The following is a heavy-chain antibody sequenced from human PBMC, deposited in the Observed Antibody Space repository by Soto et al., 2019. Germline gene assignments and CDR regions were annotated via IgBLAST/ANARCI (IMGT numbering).Heavy chain of an antibody. J-gene: IGHJ4*02. Sequence: EVQLVESGGGLVKPGGSLRLSCATSGFTFSSYSMNWVRQAPGKGLEWVSSISSSSSYTYYADSVKGRFTISRDNAXXSLYLQMNSLRAEDTAVYYCSRPPNYYDSRAYYGYWGQGTLVTVSS. CDR1: GFTFSSYS. V-gene: IGHV3-21*01. CDR2: ISSSSSYT. CDR3: SRPPNYYDSRAYYGY. D-gene: IGHD3-22*01.